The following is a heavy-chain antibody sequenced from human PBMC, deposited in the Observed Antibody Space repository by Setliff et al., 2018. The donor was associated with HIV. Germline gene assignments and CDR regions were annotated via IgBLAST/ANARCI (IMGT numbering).Heavy chain of an antibody. J-gene: IGHJ4*02. Sequence: ASVKVSCKASGYTFTSYAMHWVRQAPGQRLEWMGWITVGDGNTNHAQKLQGRVTMTTDTSTSTAYMELRSLRSDDTAVYYCARDHFCSSNSCYTGSGPYYFDYWGQGTLVTVSS. CDR2: ITVGDGNT. CDR3: ARDHFCSSNSCYTGSGPYYFDY. D-gene: IGHD2-2*02. V-gene: IGHV1-3*01. CDR1: GYTFTSYA.